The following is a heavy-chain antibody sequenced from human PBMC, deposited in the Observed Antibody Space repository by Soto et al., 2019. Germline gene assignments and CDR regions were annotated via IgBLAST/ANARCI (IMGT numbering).Heavy chain of an antibody. Sequence: ASVEVSCKASGYTFTSYDINWVRQATGQGLEWMGWMNPNSGNTGYAQKFQGRVTMTRNTSISTAYMELSSLRSEDTAVYYCARLVATTWGYNWFDPWGQGTLVTVSS. CDR3: ARLVATTWGYNWFDP. CDR1: GYTFTSYD. CDR2: MNPNSGNT. V-gene: IGHV1-8*01. J-gene: IGHJ5*02. D-gene: IGHD5-12*01.